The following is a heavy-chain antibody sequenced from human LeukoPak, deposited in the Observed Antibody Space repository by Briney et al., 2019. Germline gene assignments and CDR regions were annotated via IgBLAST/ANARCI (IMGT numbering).Heavy chain of an antibody. V-gene: IGHV3-23*01. Sequence: SGGSLRLSCAASGFTFSSYAMSWVRQAPGKGLEWVSAISGSGGSTYYADPVKGRFTISRDNSKNTLYLQMNSLRAEDTAVYYCAKDIVVVPAATPQGPFDYWGQGTLVTVSS. J-gene: IGHJ4*02. CDR3: AKDIVVVPAATPQGPFDY. D-gene: IGHD2-2*02. CDR1: GFTFSSYA. CDR2: ISGSGGST.